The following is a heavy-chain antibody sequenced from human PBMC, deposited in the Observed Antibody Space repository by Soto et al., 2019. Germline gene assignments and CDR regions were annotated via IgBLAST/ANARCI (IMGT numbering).Heavy chain of an antibody. CDR1: GFIFGDYY. V-gene: IGHV3-11*05. Sequence: QVQLVESGGDLVKPGGSLRLSCAASGFIFGDYYMSWIRQAPGKGLEWVSYISSSSSYTNHADSERGRFTVSRDNAKNSLYLQMSSLRAEDTAVYYCARSLYCSGNTCYRTSDYWGQGTLVTVSS. D-gene: IGHD2-15*01. CDR3: ARSLYCSGNTCYRTSDY. J-gene: IGHJ4*02. CDR2: ISSSSSYT.